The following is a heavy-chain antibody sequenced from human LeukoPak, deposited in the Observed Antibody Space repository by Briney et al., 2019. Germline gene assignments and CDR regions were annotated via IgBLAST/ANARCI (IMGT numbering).Heavy chain of an antibody. CDR3: ARDLSTIFGVVNQYYYMDV. Sequence: GGSLRLSCAASGFTFSSYSMNWVRQAPGKGLEWVSSISSSSSYIYYADSVKGRFTISRDNAKNSLYLQMNSLRAEDTAVYYCARDLSTIFGVVNQYYYMDVWGKGTTVTVSS. D-gene: IGHD3-3*01. CDR1: GFTFSSYS. V-gene: IGHV3-21*01. CDR2: ISSSSSYI. J-gene: IGHJ6*03.